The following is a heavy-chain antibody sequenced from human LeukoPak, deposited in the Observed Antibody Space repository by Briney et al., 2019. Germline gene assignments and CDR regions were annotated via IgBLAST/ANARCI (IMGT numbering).Heavy chain of an antibody. J-gene: IGHJ6*03. D-gene: IGHD4/OR15-4a*01. Sequence: PGGSLRLSCAASGFTFSYAWMSWVRQAPGKGLEWVGRIKQKSSGGTTDYAAPMKGRFTISRDDSTNTLYLQMNSLRPDDTAVYYCAKDGLTISLGFYMDVWGKGTTVTVSS. CDR1: GFTFSYAW. CDR2: IKQKSSGGTT. CDR3: AKDGLTISLGFYMDV. V-gene: IGHV3-15*01.